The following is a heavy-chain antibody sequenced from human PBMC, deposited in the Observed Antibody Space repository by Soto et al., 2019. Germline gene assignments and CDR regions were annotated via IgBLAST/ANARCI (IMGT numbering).Heavy chain of an antibody. CDR2: INIDGSRT. V-gene: IGHV3-74*01. CDR1: GFTSSSHW. D-gene: IGHD1-26*01. J-gene: IGHJ6*02. Sequence: GGSLRLSCAAPGFTSSSHWMHWVRQAPGKGLLWVSRINIDGSRTFYADSVKGRFTISRDNAKSTLYLQMNSLRAGDTAVYYCAGEKWELQGYYFYGMDLWGQGTTVTVSS. CDR3: AGEKWELQGYYFYGMDL.